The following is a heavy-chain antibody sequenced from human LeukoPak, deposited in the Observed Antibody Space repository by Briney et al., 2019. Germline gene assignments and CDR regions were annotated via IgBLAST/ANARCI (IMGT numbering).Heavy chain of an antibody. CDR1: GVSISSYY. J-gene: IGHJ2*01. Sequence: PSETLSLTCTVSGVSISSYYWSWLRQPPGKGLEWIGYIHDSGSTNYNPSLKSRVTISVDTSNSQFSLKLSSVTAADTAVYYCATLPYANSGSRNWYFDLWGRGTLVTVSS. CDR2: IHDSGST. V-gene: IGHV4-59*01. CDR3: ATLPYANSGSRNWYFDL. D-gene: IGHD3-22*01.